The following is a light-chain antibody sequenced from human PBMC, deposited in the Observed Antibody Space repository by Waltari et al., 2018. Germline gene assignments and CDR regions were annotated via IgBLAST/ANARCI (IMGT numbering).Light chain of an antibody. Sequence: EIMMSQSPATLSVSPGERATLSCTASHNVKHNLAGYQQRPGQAPGLLIFGVSTRASGVPDRFSGSGSGTEFTLTISSLQAEDFAVYYCQQYNNWPKTFGQGTRVDI. CDR1: HNVKHN. V-gene: IGKV3-15*01. CDR2: GVS. J-gene: IGKJ1*01. CDR3: QQYNNWPKT.